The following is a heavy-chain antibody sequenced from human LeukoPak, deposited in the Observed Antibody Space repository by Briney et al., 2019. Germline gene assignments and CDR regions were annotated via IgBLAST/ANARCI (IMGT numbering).Heavy chain of an antibody. Sequence: SETLSLTCTVSGGSISTYYWSWIRQPPGKGLEWIGYIYYSGSIKYNPSLKSRVTISVDTSKNQFSLKMSSVTAADTAVYYCARHQGSWSFVLWGRGTLVTVSS. CDR3: ARHQGSWSFVL. CDR1: GGSISTYY. J-gene: IGHJ2*01. D-gene: IGHD3-10*01. CDR2: IYYSGSI. V-gene: IGHV4-59*01.